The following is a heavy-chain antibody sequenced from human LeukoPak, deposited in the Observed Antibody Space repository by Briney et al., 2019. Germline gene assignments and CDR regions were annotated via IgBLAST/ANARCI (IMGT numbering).Heavy chain of an antibody. Sequence: PSETLSLTCTVSGGSISSSSYYWGWIRQPPGKGLEWIGSIYYSGSTYYNPSLKSRVTISVDTSKNQFSLKLSSVTAADTAVYYCARPGVLYAFDIWGQGTMVTVSS. CDR2: IYYSGST. J-gene: IGHJ3*02. CDR1: GGSISSSSYY. V-gene: IGHV4-39*01. CDR3: ARPGVLYAFDI. D-gene: IGHD2-8*01.